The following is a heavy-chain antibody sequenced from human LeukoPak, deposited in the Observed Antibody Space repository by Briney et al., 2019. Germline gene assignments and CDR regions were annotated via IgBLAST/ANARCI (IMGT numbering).Heavy chain of an antibody. Sequence: GGSLRHACAASGFNFSTYSMKWVRQAPGKGLEWISYISPSSSTIYYADSVKGRSTISRDNAKNSLYLQMNSLRAEDTAVYYCARDSARDDYVWGSYRHTDRFDYWGQGTLVTVSS. CDR2: ISPSSSTI. CDR1: GFNFSTYS. V-gene: IGHV3-48*01. CDR3: ARDSARDDYVWGSYRHTDRFDY. J-gene: IGHJ4*02. D-gene: IGHD3-16*02.